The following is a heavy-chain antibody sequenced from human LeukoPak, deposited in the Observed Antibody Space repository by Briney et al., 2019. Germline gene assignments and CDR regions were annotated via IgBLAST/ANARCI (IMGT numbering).Heavy chain of an antibody. CDR1: GYTFTSYG. CDR3: ARTTAMELLGGDY. Sequence: GPVKVSCKASGYTFTSYGISWVRQAPGQGLEWMGWISAYNGNTNYAQKLQGRVTMTTDTSTSTAYVELRSLRSDDTAVYYCARTTAMELLGGDYWGQGTLVTVSS. CDR2: ISAYNGNT. J-gene: IGHJ4*02. D-gene: IGHD5-18*01. V-gene: IGHV1-18*01.